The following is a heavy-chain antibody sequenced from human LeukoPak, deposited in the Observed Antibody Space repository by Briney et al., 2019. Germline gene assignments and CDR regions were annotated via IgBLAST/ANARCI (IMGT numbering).Heavy chain of an antibody. CDR1: EFTFSGYS. CDR2: ISRSSSYN. Sequence: PGGSLRLSCAASEFTFSGYSMSWVRQAPGKGLEWVSSISRSSSYNYYADSLKGRFTISRDNAKNSLYLQMNSLRAEDTAVYYCARAREGRWEMLGTCDIWGQGTMVTVSS. D-gene: IGHD2-15*01. CDR3: ARAREGRWEMLGTCDI. V-gene: IGHV3-21*01. J-gene: IGHJ3*02.